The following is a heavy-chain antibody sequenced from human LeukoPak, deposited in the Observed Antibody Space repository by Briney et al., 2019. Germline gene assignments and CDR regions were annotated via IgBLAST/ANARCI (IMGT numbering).Heavy chain of an antibody. CDR2: IIPIFGTA. Sequence: SVKVSCKASGGTFSSYAISWVRQAPGQGLEWMGGIIPIFGTANYAQKFQGRVTITADESTSTAYMELSSLRSEDTAVYYCATSRPGLRYFDWLFPFDYWGQGTLVTVSS. V-gene: IGHV1-69*13. CDR3: ATSRPGLRYFDWLFPFDY. J-gene: IGHJ4*02. D-gene: IGHD3-9*01. CDR1: GGTFSSYA.